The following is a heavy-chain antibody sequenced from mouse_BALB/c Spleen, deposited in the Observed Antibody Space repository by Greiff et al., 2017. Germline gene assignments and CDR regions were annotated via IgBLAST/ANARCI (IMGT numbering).Heavy chain of an antibody. CDR2: ISSGSSTI. CDR1: GFTFSSFG. V-gene: IGHV5-17*02. J-gene: IGHJ2*01. Sequence: EVQRVESGGGLVQPGGSRKLSCAASGFTFSSFGMHWVRQAPEKGLEWVAYISSGSSTIYYADTVKGRFTISRDNPKNTLFLQMTSLRSEDTAMYYCARWPNWAYYFDYWGQGTTLTVSS. D-gene: IGHD4-1*01. CDR3: ARWPNWAYYFDY.